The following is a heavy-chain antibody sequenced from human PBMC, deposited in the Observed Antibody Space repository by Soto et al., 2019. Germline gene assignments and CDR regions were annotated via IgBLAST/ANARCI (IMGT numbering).Heavy chain of an antibody. CDR1: GYSFTSYW. CDR2: IDPSDSYT. CDR3: VLRVPFHX. Sequence: GESLKIYCKGSGYSFTSYWISWVRQMPGKGLECMGSIDPSDSYTNYITSFQGNVTISADKSISTAYLQWSSLKASDTAMYYCVLRVPFHXWGQGTLVTVSX. J-gene: IGHJ5*02. V-gene: IGHV5-10-1*01.